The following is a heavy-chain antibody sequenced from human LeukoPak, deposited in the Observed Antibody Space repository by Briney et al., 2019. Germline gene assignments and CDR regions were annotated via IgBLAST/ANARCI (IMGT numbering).Heavy chain of an antibody. D-gene: IGHD6-6*01. V-gene: IGHV3-53*01. CDR3: ASLSLGHY. Sequence: RQAPXXALECFSFFYTAGSTCYAPSVKGRFTISRDTSKNTLSLQMNSLRAEDTAVYYCASLSLGHYWGQGTLVTVSS. J-gene: IGHJ4*02. CDR2: FYTAGST.